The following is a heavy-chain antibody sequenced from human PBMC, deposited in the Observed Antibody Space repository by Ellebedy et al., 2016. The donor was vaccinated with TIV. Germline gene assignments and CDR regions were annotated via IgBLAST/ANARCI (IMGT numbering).Heavy chain of an antibody. CDR3: ARVSPDSTVPLHYFDY. J-gene: IGHJ4*02. Sequence: GESLKISCAASGFTFSSYGMHWVRQAPGKGLEWVAVIWYDGSNKYYADSVKGRFTISRDNSKNTLYLQMNRLTAEDTAVYYCARVSPDSTVPLHYFDYWGQGTLVTVSS. CDR2: IWYDGSNK. CDR1: GFTFSSYG. V-gene: IGHV3-33*01. D-gene: IGHD6-13*01.